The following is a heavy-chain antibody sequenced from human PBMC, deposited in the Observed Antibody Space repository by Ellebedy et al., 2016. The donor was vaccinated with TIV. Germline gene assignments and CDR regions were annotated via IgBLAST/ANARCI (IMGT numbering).Heavy chain of an antibody. D-gene: IGHD3-10*01. Sequence: ASVKVSCQASGSPFTGYYMHWVRQAPGQGLEWMGWINPNSGGTNYAQKFQGRVTMTRDTSISTAYMELSRLRSDDTAVYYCARDHPNGLLWFGEPTTLDYWGQGTLVTVSS. J-gene: IGHJ4*02. V-gene: IGHV1-2*02. CDR1: GSPFTGYY. CDR3: ARDHPNGLLWFGEPTTLDY. CDR2: INPNSGGT.